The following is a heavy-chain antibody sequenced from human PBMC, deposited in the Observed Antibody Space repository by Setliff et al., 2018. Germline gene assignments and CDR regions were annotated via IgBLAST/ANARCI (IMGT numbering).Heavy chain of an antibody. J-gene: IGHJ6*03. CDR1: GGTFSNYD. D-gene: IGHD5-12*01. CDR3: ARERGDIVTTTSYYYYLDV. V-gene: IGHV1-69*05. CDR2: IIPIFGTT. Sequence: SVKVSCKVSGGTFSNYDISWVRQAPGKGLEWMGGIIPIFGTTNYAQRFQGRVTITTDESTSTAYMELSSLRSEDTAVYYCARERGDIVTTTSYYYYLDVWGKGTTVTVSS.